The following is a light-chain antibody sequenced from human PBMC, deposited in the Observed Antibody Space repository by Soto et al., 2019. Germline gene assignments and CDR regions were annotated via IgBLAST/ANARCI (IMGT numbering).Light chain of an antibody. Sequence: QSVLTQPPSASGTPGQRVTIPCSGSSSNIGSNTVNWYQQLPGTAPKLLIYSNNQRPSGVPDRFSGSKSSTSASLAISGLQSEDEADYYCAAWDDSLNGPHVVFGGGTKLTVL. CDR1: SSNIGSNT. V-gene: IGLV1-44*01. CDR3: AAWDDSLNGPHVV. CDR2: SNN. J-gene: IGLJ2*01.